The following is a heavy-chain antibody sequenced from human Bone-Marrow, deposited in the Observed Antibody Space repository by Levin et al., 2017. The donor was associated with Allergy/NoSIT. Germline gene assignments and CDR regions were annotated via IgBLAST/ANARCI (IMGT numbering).Heavy chain of an antibody. V-gene: IGHV4-34*01. CDR3: ARGRWYGSGSYYCYYFDY. D-gene: IGHD3-10*01. CDR1: GGSFSGYY. Sequence: PGGSLRLSCAVYGGSFSGYYWSWIRQPPGKGLEWIGEINHSGSTNYNPSLKSRVTISVDTSKNQFSLKLSSVTAADTAVYYCARGRWYGSGSYYCYYFDYWGQGTLVTVSS. CDR2: INHSGST. J-gene: IGHJ4*02.